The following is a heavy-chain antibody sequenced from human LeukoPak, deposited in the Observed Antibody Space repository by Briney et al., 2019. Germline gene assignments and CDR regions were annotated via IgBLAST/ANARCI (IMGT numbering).Heavy chain of an antibody. CDR2: IYYSGST. D-gene: IGHD3-16*02. CDR1: GGSISSSSYY. Sequence: SETLSLTCTVSGGSISSSSYYWGWIRQPPGKGLEWIGSIYYSGSTYYNPSLKSRVTISVDTSKNQFSLKLSSVTAADTAVYHCARVARDYDYVWGSYRYTEGGAFDIWGQGTMVTVSS. V-gene: IGHV4-39*07. CDR3: ARVARDYDYVWGSYRYTEGGAFDI. J-gene: IGHJ3*02.